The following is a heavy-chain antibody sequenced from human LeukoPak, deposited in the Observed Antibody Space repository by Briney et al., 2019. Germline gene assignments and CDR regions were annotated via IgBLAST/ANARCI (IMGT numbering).Heavy chain of an antibody. V-gene: IGHV4-4*07. CDR1: GGSMSGYY. CDR2: IYSSESI. Sequence: SETLSLTCSDSGGSMSGYYWSWIRQFAGKGLEWIGRIYSSESINYSPSLKSRVTMSIDMSKNRFYLSLTSVTAADTALYYCARDRSAAYYRDYFDYWGQGVLVTVSS. D-gene: IGHD3-22*01. J-gene: IGHJ4*02. CDR3: ARDRSAAYYRDYFDY.